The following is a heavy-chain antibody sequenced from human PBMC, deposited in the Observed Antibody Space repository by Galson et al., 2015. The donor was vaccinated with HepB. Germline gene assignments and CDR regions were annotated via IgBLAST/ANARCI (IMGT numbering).Heavy chain of an antibody. CDR1: GDSVSSNSAA. D-gene: IGHD3-10*01. V-gene: IGHV6-1*01. Sequence: CAISGDSVSSNSAAWNWIRQSPSRGLEWLGRTYYRSKWYNDYAVSVKSRITINPDTSKNQFSLQLNSVTPEDTAVYYCARDYGARTMVQGVMIPYYMDVWGKGTTVTVSS. J-gene: IGHJ6*03. CDR3: ARDYGARTMVQGVMIPYYMDV. CDR2: TYYRSKWYN.